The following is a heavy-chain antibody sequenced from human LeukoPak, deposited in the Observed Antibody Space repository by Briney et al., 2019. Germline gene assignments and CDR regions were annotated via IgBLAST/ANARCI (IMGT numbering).Heavy chain of an antibody. Sequence: GGSLRLSCAASGFTFSSYAMSWVRQAPGKGLEWVSAISGSGGSTYYADSVKGRFTISRDNSKNTLYLQMNSLRAEDTAVYYCAKDQLDPDYYDSSVYFWDDYWGQETLVTVS. CDR1: GFTFSSYA. CDR2: ISGSGGST. J-gene: IGHJ4*02. D-gene: IGHD3-22*01. CDR3: AKDQLDPDYYDSSVYFWDDY. V-gene: IGHV3-23*01.